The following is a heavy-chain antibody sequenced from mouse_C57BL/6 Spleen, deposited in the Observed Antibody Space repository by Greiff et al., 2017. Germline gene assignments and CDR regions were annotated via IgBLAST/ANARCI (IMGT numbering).Heavy chain of an antibody. V-gene: IGHV1-52*01. D-gene: IGHD1-3*01. J-gene: IGHJ2*01. CDR2: IDPSDSET. CDR3: ARGGGKAFHY. CDR1: GYTFTSYW. Sequence: QVQLKQPGAELVRPGSSVKLSCKASGYTFTSYWMHWVKQRPIQGLEWIGNIDPSDSETHYNQKFKDKATLTVDKSSSTAYMQLSSLTSEDSAVYYCARGGGKAFHYWGQGTTLTVSS.